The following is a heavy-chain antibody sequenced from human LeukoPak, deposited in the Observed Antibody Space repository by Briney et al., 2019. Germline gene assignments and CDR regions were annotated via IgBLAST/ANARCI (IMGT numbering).Heavy chain of an antibody. D-gene: IGHD3-16*02. J-gene: IGHJ3*01. CDR1: DFSISSGSY. Sequence: SETLSLTCVVSDFSISSGSYWGWIRQPPGKGLEWIGSIHHSGSTYYNPSLTSRVTISVDTSKDQFSLKLTSVTAADSAVYYCARQLEYAWGSYRYRAFDLWGHGTMVTVSP. CDR2: IHHSGST. CDR3: ARQLEYAWGSYRYRAFDL. V-gene: IGHV4-38-2*01.